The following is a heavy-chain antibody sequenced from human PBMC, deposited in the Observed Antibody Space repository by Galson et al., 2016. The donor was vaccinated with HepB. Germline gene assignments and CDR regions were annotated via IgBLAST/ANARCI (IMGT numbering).Heavy chain of an antibody. CDR1: GFTFSGYD. D-gene: IGHD4-17*01. CDR3: ARADYGDYVAFFDY. Sequence: SLRLSCAASGFTFSGYDMHWVRQAPGKGLEWVALISYDGRNKNYVDSVKGRFTISRDNSKNTLYLQMNSLRPEDTAVYYCARADYGDYVAFFDYWGQGTLVTVSS. J-gene: IGHJ4*02. CDR2: ISYDGRNK. V-gene: IGHV3-30*03.